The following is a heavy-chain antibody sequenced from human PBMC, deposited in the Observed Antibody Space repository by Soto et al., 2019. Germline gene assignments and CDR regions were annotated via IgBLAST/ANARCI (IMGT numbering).Heavy chain of an antibody. CDR1: GFTFSSYG. CDR3: ARPYYYDSSGYYFVY. J-gene: IGHJ4*02. Sequence: GGSLRLSCAASGFTFSSYGMHWVRQAPGKGLEWVAVIWYDGSNKYYADSVKGRFTISRDNSKNTLYLQMNSLRAEDTAVYYCARPYYYDSSGYYFVYWGQGTLVTVSS. V-gene: IGHV3-33*01. CDR2: IWYDGSNK. D-gene: IGHD3-22*01.